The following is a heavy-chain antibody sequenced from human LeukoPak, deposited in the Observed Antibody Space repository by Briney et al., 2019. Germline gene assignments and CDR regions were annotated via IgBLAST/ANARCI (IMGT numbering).Heavy chain of an antibody. CDR1: GGTFSSYA. Sequence: SVKVSCKASGGTFSSYAICWVRQAPGQGLEWMGGIVPIFDTANYAQKFQGRVTITADESTSTAYLQWSSLKASDTAMYYCARQYSTQTKYYCYYYGMDVWGQGTTVTVSS. CDR3: ARQYSTQTKYYCYYYGMDV. CDR2: IVPIFDTA. D-gene: IGHD6-6*01. J-gene: IGHJ6*02. V-gene: IGHV1-69*13.